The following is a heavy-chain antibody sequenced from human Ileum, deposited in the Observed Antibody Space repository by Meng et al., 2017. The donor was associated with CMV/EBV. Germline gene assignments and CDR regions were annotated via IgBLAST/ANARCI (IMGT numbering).Heavy chain of an antibody. CDR2: IYPVDSDT. CDR1: GYSFASYW. V-gene: IGHV5-51*01. D-gene: IGHD3-10*01. CDR3: ARQDGVALYYFDY. Sequence: GESLKISCKGSGYSFASYWIAWVRQMPGKGLEWMGIIYPVDSDTRYSPSFQGQVTISVDKSISTAFLQWSNLKASDTAMYFCARQDGVALYYFDYWGQGTRVTGAS. J-gene: IGHJ4*02.